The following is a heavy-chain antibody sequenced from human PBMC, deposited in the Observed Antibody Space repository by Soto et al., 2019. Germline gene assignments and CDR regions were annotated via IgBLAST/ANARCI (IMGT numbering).Heavy chain of an antibody. V-gene: IGHV3-21*01. CDR2: ISSSSSYI. Sequence: EVQLVESGGDLVKPGGSLRLSCTASGFPFRTSSMNWVRQAPGTGLQWVSSISSSSSYIFYADSVKGRFTISRDNAKNSLYLQMNSLRVEDTAVYYCARDLGEVSAIWCQGTLVTVSS. J-gene: IGHJ4*02. CDR1: GFPFRTSS. CDR3: ARDLGEVSAI. D-gene: IGHD2-21*02.